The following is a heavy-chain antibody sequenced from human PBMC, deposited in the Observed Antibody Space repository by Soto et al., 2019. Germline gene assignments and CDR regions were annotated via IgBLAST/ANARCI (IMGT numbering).Heavy chain of an antibody. D-gene: IGHD1-26*01. CDR2: ISADNGNT. CDR1: GYTFTSYG. V-gene: IGHV1-18*01. CDR3: ARDAAVGLFDY. J-gene: IGHJ4*01. Sequence: QVQLVQSGAEVKKPGASVKVSCKASGYTFTSYGISWVRQAPGQGLEWMGWISADNGNTQYAQKLQGRVTMTTDTSTSTAYIELRSLTYDDTAVYYCARDAAVGLFDYWGQGSLVTVSS.